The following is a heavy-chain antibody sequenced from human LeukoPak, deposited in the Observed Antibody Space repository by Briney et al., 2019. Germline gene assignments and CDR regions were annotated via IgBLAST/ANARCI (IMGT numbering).Heavy chain of an antibody. V-gene: IGHV4-59*01. CDR2: IYYSVST. J-gene: IGHJ5*02. CDR1: GGSISSYY. D-gene: IGHD3-10*01. CDR3: ARGRVLWFGESPNWFDP. Sequence: SETLSLTCTVSGGSISSYYWSWIRQPPGKGLEWIGYIYYSVSTNYNPSLKSRVTLSVDTSKNQFSLKLSSVTAADTAVYYCARGRVLWFGESPNWFDPWGQGTLVTVSS.